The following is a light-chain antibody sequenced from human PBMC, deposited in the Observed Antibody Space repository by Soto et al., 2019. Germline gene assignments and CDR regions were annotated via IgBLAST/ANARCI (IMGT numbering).Light chain of an antibody. CDR1: SSDVGGYNY. V-gene: IGLV2-14*01. Sequence: QSAWAQPASVSGSLGQSITISCTGTSSDVGGYNYVSWYQQHPGKAPKFMIYDVSNRPSGVSNRFSGSKSGNTASLTISGLQAEDEADYYCSSYTTSNTRQIVFGTGTKVTVL. CDR3: SSYTTSNTRQIV. J-gene: IGLJ1*01. CDR2: DVS.